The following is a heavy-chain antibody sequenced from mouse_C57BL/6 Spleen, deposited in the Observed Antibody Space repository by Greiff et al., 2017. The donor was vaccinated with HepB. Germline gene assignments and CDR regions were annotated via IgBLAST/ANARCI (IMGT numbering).Heavy chain of an antibody. J-gene: IGHJ4*01. CDR1: GFTFSDYG. Sequence: EVQRVESGGGLVKPGGSLKLSCAASGFTFSDYGMHWVRQAPEKGLEWVAYISSGSSTIYYADTVTGRFTISRDNAKNTLVLQMTSLRSEDTAMYYCARPGQAYAMDYWGQGTAVTVSS. D-gene: IGHD3-2*02. CDR3: ARPGQAYAMDY. CDR2: ISSGSSTI. V-gene: IGHV5-17*01.